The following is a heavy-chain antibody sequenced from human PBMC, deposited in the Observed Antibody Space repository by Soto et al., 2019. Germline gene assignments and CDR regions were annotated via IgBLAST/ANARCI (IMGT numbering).Heavy chain of an antibody. CDR2: INHSGSA. V-gene: IGHV4-34*01. Sequence: GAVSVNCAVYGGSFIGYYWSWIRQPPGKGLEWIGEINHSGSANYNPSLKRRVTISLDTSKNKFFLKLSSVTAADTAVFYCAIILQLGALDYWGQGTPVTV. CDR1: GGSFIGYY. D-gene: IGHD5-18*01. CDR3: AIILQLGALDY. J-gene: IGHJ4*02.